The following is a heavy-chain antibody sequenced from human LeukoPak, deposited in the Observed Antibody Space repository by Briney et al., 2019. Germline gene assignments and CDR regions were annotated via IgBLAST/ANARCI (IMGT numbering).Heavy chain of an antibody. V-gene: IGHV3-21*01. J-gene: IGHJ4*02. CDR1: GFTFSSYS. D-gene: IGHD1-26*01. CDR2: ISSSSSYI. Sequence: GRSLRLSCAASGFTFSSYSMNWVRQAPGKGLEWVSSISSSSSYIYYADSVKGRFTISRDNAKNSLYLQMNSLRAEDTAVYYCARSVVVGGTGDYWGQGTLVTVSS. CDR3: ARSVVVGGTGDY.